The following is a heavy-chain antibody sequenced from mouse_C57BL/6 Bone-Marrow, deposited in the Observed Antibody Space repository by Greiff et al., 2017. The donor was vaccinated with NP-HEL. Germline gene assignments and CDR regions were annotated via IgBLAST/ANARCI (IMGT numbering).Heavy chain of an antibody. D-gene: IGHD1-1*01. CDR3: ARGYYGSSSFAY. CDR1: GYTFTNYW. V-gene: IGHV1-63*01. J-gene: IGHJ3*01. CDR2: ISPGGGYT. Sequence: QVQLQQSGAELVRPGTSVKMSCKASGYTFTNYWIGWAKQRPGHGLEWIGDISPGGGYTNYNEKFKGKATLTADKSSSTAYMQFSSLTSEDSAIYYCARGYYGSSSFAYWGQGTLVTVSA.